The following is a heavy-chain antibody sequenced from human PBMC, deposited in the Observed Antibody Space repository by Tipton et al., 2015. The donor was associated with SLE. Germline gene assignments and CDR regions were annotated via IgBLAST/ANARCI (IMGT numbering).Heavy chain of an antibody. CDR2: IYSGGST. CDR3: ARDRTSDTAMAPNFDY. D-gene: IGHD5-18*01. J-gene: IGHJ4*02. Sequence: GSLRLSCAASGFTVSSNYMSWVRQAPGKGLEWVSVIYSGGSTYYADSVKGRFTISRDNSKNTLYLQMNSLRAEDTAVYYCARDRTSDTAMAPNFDYWGQGTLVTVSS. V-gene: IGHV3-66*02. CDR1: GFTVSSNY.